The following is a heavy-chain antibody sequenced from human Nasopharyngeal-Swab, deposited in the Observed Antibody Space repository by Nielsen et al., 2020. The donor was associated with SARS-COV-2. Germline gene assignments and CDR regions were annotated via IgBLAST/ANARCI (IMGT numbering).Heavy chain of an antibody. CDR2: ISYDGSNK. CDR3: ARGGDSSSSAPFDY. V-gene: IGHV3-30-3*01. J-gene: IGHJ4*02. D-gene: IGHD6-6*01. Sequence: WIRQPPGKGLEWVAVISYDGSNKYYADSVKGRFTISRDNSKNTLYLQMNSLRAEDTAVYYCARGGDSSSSAPFDYWGQGTRVTVSS.